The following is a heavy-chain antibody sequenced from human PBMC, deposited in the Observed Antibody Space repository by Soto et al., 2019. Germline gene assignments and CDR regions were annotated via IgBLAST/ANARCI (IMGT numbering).Heavy chain of an antibody. Sequence: QVQLQESGPGLVKPSGTLSLTCAVSGGSISSSNWWSWVRQPPGKGLEWIGEIYHSGSTNYNPSPQSRVHISVDQSKDPFPLELRSVTGADTGVYYRAGDYMVWGVMPWFHPRGQGNPGTGS. J-gene: IGHJ5*02. D-gene: IGHD3-10*01. V-gene: IGHV4-4*02. CDR1: GGSISSSNW. CDR3: AGDYMVWGVMPWFHP. CDR2: IYHSGST.